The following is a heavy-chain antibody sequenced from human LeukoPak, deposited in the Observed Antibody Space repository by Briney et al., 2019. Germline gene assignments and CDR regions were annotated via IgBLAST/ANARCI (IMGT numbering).Heavy chain of an antibody. CDR2: INPSGGST. Sequence: ASVKVPCKASGYTFTSYYMHWVRQAPGQGLEWMGIINPSGGSTSYAQKFQGRVTITRNTSISTAYMELSSLTSEDTAVYYCARGGGYRKGPDYWGQGTLVTVSS. CDR3: ARGGGYRKGPDY. V-gene: IGHV1-46*01. CDR1: GYTFTSYY. D-gene: IGHD5-18*01. J-gene: IGHJ4*02.